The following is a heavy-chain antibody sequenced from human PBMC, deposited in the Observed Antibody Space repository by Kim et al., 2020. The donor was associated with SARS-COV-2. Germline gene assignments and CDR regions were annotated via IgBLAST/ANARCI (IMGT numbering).Heavy chain of an antibody. CDR1: GFTFSDHY. CDR3: ARVDNRNYGEFVD. Sequence: GGSLRLSCVVSGFTFSDHYMDWVRQAPGKGLEWVGRIRKRPTSYTTEYAASVKGRFTISRDDSKNSLFLQMNSLKVEDTAVYYCARVDNRNYGEFVDWGQGTQVTVSS. V-gene: IGHV3-72*01. J-gene: IGHJ4*02. CDR2: IRKRPTSYTT. D-gene: IGHD4-4*01.